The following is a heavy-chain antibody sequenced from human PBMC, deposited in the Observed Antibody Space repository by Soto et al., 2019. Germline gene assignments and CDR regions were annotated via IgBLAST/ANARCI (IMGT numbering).Heavy chain of an antibody. Sequence: QVQVVESGGGVVQPGRSLRLSCAVSGVTVSDYPLHWVRQAPGKGLEWVAVMFRDENNKRYADSVKGRFTISRDNSKNTLYLQMDSLRPDDTAVYYCAKSTANWGQRTLVTVSS. CDR3: AKSTAN. CDR2: MFRDENNK. J-gene: IGHJ4*02. CDR1: GVTVSDYP. V-gene: IGHV3-30-3*02.